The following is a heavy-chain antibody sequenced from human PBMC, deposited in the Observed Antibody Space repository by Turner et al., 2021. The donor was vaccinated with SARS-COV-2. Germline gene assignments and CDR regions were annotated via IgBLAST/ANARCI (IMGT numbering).Heavy chain of an antibody. Sequence: QVQLQESGPGLVTSSETLSLTCPVSGSSLRSSRYYWGWIRPPPVKGLEWIGNRYYSGNTYYNESLKSRVTISMDTSANRFSLRLSSVTAADTAVYYCARLSVGVKIYYYHGMDAWGQGTTVTFSS. CDR2: RYYSGNT. D-gene: IGHD3-10*01. V-gene: IGHV4-39*02. J-gene: IGHJ6*02. CDR1: GSSLRSSRYY. CDR3: ARLSVGVKIYYYHGMDA.